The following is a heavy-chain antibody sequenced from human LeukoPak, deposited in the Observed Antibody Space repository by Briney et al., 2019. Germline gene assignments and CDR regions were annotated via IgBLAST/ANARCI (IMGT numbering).Heavy chain of an antibody. CDR1: GGSISSSY. Sequence: SETLSLTCTVSGGSISSSYWSWIRQPPGKGLEWIGYIYYTGNTNYNPSLNSRITMSVDTSKNQFSLKLSSVTAADTAAYYCARRQQTNYYYYMDVWGKGTTVTVSS. D-gene: IGHD1-1*01. CDR3: ARRQQTNYYYYMDV. V-gene: IGHV4-59*08. CDR2: IYYTGNT. J-gene: IGHJ6*03.